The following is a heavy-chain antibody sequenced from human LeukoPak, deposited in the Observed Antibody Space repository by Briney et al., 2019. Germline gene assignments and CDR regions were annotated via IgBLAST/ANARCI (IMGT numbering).Heavy chain of an antibody. Sequence: SETLSLTCTVSGGSISSYYWSWIRQPPGKGLEWIGYIYYSGSTNYNPSLKSQVTISVDTSKNQFSLKLSSVTAADTAVYYCASAEATYCGGDCLIVSSGMDVWGQGTTVTVSS. CDR2: IYYSGST. D-gene: IGHD2-21*02. CDR1: GGSISSYY. J-gene: IGHJ6*02. CDR3: ASAEATYCGGDCLIVSSGMDV. V-gene: IGHV4-59*08.